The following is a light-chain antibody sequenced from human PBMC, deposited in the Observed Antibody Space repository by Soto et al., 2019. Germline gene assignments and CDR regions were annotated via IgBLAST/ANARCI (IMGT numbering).Light chain of an antibody. CDR1: QSVSRS. J-gene: IGKJ4*01. CDR3: QQCKDWPLT. CDR2: DAS. V-gene: IGKV3-11*01. Sequence: EILLTQSPATLSLSPGERATLSCRASQSVSRSLAWYQQKPGQAPRLLIYDASTRATGIPARFSGSGSGTEFTLTISSLQSEDFAVYYCQQCKDWPLTFGGGTKVDIK.